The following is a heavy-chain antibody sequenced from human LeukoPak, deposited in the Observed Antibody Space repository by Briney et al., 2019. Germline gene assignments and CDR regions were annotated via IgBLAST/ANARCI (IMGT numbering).Heavy chain of an antibody. CDR2: ISDDGTNK. J-gene: IGHJ5*02. D-gene: IGHD3-9*01. Sequence: PGGSLRLSCVVSDFSFNRYLMHWVRQAPGKGLEWVTSISDDGTNKYYSDSVRGRFTISRDNSKSTLYLQMNSLRAEDTAVYYCAREDYDILTGGNWFDPWGQGTLVTVSS. CDR3: AREDYDILTGGNWFDP. V-gene: IGHV3-30-3*01. CDR1: DFSFNRYL.